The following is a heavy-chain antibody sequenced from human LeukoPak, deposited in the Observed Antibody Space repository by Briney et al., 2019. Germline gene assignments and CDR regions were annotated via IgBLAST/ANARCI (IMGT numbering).Heavy chain of an antibody. V-gene: IGHV3-48*01. CDR3: ARGSYWALY. D-gene: IGHD1-26*01. CDR1: GFTFSSYS. Sequence: GGSLGLSCAASGFTFSSYSMNGVRQAPGRGREWVAYISSSSSTIYYAASVKGRFTISRDNAKNSLYLQMNSLRAEDTAVYYCARGSYWALYWGQGTLVTVSS. CDR2: ISSSSSTI. J-gene: IGHJ4*02.